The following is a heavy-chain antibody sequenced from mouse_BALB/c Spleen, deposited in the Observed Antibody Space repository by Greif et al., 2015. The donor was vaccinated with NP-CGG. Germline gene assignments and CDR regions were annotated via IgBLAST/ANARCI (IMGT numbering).Heavy chain of an antibody. V-gene: IGHV1-69*02. Sequence: VQLVESGAELVRPGASVKLSCKASGYTFTSYWINWVKQRPGQGLEWIGNIYPSDSYTNYNQKFKDKATLTVDKSSSTAYMQLSSPTSEDSAVYYCTRWVLGSYYFDYWGQGTTLTVSS. D-gene: IGHD4-1*01. CDR2: IYPSDSYT. CDR1: GYTFTSYW. J-gene: IGHJ2*01. CDR3: TRWVLGSYYFDY.